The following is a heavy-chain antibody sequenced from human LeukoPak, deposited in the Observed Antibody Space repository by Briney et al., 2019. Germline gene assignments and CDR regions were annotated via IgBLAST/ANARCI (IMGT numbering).Heavy chain of an antibody. CDR1: GGSISSGGYS. CDR3: ARGYYSLGAARPDYAFDI. Sequence: SETLSLTCAVSGGSISSGGYSWSWIRQPPGKGLEWIGYIYHSGSTYYNPSVKSRFTISVDRSKNQFSLKLSSVTAADTAVYYCARGYYSLGAARPDYAFDIWGQGTIVTVSS. V-gene: IGHV4-30-2*01. J-gene: IGHJ3*02. D-gene: IGHD6-6*01. CDR2: IYHSGST.